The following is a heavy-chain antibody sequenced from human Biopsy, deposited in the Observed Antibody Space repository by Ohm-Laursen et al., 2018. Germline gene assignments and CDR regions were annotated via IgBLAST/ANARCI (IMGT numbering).Heavy chain of an antibody. CDR3: AADINVWNVNY. D-gene: IGHD1-1*01. J-gene: IGHJ4*02. CDR1: GYTLTELS. Sequence: ASVKVSCKVSGYTLTELSMHWVRQAPGKGLEWMGGFAPENGKTVYAQNFPARVSMTEDTSTDTAYMELRSLRSEDTAVYYCAADINVWNVNYWGQGTQVTVSS. CDR2: FAPENGKT. V-gene: IGHV1-24*01.